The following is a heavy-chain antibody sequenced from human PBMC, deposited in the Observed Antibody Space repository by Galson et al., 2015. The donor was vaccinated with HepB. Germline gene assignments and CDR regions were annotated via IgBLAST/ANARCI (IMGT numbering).Heavy chain of an antibody. Sequence: LRLSCATSGFIFGDYGSSWFRPAPGKGLAWVGLIRSRNYGGTIEYAASVKGRFIISRDDSKSITYLQMNSLKTEDTAVYYCNNGSGELYHHGLDVWGQGTTVTVSS. CDR3: NNGSGELYHHGLDV. CDR2: IRSRNYGGTI. V-gene: IGHV3-49*03. D-gene: IGHD3-10*01. J-gene: IGHJ6*02. CDR1: GFIFGDYG.